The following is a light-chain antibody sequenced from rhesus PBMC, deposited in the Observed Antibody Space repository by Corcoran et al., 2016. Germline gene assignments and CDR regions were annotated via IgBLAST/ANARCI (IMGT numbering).Light chain of an antibody. J-gene: IGLJ1*01. CDR1: SSDIGGYNR. V-gene: IGLV2-13*03. CDR2: EVS. CDR3: SSYASSNTFI. Sequence: QAAPTQSPSVSGSPGQSVTISCTGTSSDIGGYNRVSWYQHHPGKAPKLMIYEVSKRPSGVSDRFSGSKSASRASLTISGLQADYEAHYYCSSYASSNTFIFGSGTRLTVL.